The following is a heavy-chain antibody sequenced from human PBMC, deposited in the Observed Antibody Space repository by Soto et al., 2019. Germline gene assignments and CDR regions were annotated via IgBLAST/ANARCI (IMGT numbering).Heavy chain of an antibody. Sequence: GGSLRLSCAASGFTFSSYDMHWVRQATGKGLEWVSAIGTAGDTYYPGSVKGRFTISRENAKNSLYLQMNSLRAGDTVVYYVARGGLGIRGDDFDIWGQGTMVTVSS. J-gene: IGHJ3*02. CDR2: IGTAGDT. CDR1: GFTFSSYD. CDR3: ARGGLGIRGDDFDI. D-gene: IGHD7-27*01. V-gene: IGHV3-13*01.